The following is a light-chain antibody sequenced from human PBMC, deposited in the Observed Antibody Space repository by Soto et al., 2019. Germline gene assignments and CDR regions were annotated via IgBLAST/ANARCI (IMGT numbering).Light chain of an antibody. CDR2: DAS. V-gene: IGKV3-11*01. J-gene: IGKJ5*01. CDR3: QQRSNWPPIT. CDR1: QSVSSY. Sequence: ESVLTQSPATLSLSPGERATLSCRASQSVSSYLAWYKQKPGQATRLLIYDASNRATGIPARFSGSGSGTDFTLTISSLEPEDFAVYYCQQRSNWPPITFGQGTRLEIK.